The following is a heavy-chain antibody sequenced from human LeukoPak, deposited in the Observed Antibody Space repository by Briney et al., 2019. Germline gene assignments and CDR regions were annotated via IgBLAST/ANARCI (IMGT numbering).Heavy chain of an antibody. CDR1: GYTFTDYY. D-gene: IGHD2-15*01. J-gene: IGHJ4*02. CDR2: INPNSGGT. CDR3: ARTYCSGGSCYSQFDY. Sequence: RASVTVSFKASGYTFTDYYMHWVRQAPGQGLEWMGWINPNSGGTNYAQKFQGRVTMTRDTSISTAYMELSRLRSDDTAVYYCARTYCSGGSCYSQFDYWGQGTLVTVSS. V-gene: IGHV1-2*02.